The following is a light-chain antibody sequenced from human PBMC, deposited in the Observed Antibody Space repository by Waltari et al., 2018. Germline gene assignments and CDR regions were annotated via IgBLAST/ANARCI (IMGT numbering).Light chain of an antibody. Sequence: QSALTQPSYVSGSPGQSITISRTGPRRYVGSSNSVPWYQKYPRKAPKLIIYDVFQRPSVFSNRFSGSKSGNTASLTISGLQTEDEGDYYCNSYTGSSSWVFGGGTKLTVL. CDR3: NSYTGSSSWV. CDR1: RRYVGSSNS. CDR2: DVF. V-gene: IGLV2-14*03. J-gene: IGLJ3*02.